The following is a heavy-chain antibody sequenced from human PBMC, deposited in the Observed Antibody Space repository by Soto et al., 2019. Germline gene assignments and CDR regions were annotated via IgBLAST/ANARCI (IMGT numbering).Heavy chain of an antibody. D-gene: IGHD6-19*01. Sequence: GESLKISCKGSGYSFTNYWITWVRQKPGKGLEWMGRIDPSDSFTNYSPSFQGHVTISVDKSISTAYLQWSSLKASDTAMYYCARHRVAGAGYFGPWGQGTLVTVPS. CDR2: IDPSDSFT. CDR3: ARHRVAGAGYFGP. J-gene: IGHJ5*02. CDR1: GYSFTNYW. V-gene: IGHV5-10-1*01.